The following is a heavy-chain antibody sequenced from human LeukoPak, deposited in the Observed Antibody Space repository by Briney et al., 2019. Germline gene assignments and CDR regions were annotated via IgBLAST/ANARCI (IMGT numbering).Heavy chain of an antibody. CDR3: ARGAAGGLIAAGGVDY. J-gene: IGHJ4*02. Sequence: PSETLSLTCTVSGGSISSSSYYWGWIRQPPGKGLEWIGSIYYSGSTYYNPSLKSRVTISVDTSKNQFSLKLSSVTAADTAAYYCARGAAGGLIAAGGVDYWGQGTLVTVSS. CDR2: IYYSGST. CDR1: GGSISSSSYY. V-gene: IGHV4-39*07. D-gene: IGHD6-13*01.